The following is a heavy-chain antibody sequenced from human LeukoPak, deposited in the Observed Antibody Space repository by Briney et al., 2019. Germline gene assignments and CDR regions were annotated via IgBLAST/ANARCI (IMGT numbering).Heavy chain of an antibody. CDR3: ARTQYYYYYMDV. CDR2: IYYSGST. V-gene: IGHV4-59*01. CDR1: GGSISSYY. Sequence: PSETLSPTCTVSGGSISSYYWSWIRQPPGKGLEWIGYIYYSGSTNYNPSLKSRVTISVDTSKNQFSLKLSSVTAADTAVYYCARTQYYYYYMDVWGKGTTVTIPS. J-gene: IGHJ6*03.